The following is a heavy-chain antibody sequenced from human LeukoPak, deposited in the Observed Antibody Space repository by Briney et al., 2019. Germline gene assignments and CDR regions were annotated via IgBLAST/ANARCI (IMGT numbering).Heavy chain of an antibody. CDR1: GFTFSDYY. V-gene: IGHV3-11*01. CDR2: ISSSGSTI. CDR3: ARVQTINWFDP. Sequence: GGCLRLSCAASGFTFSDYYMSWIRQAPGKGLEWVSYISSSGSTIYYADSVKGRFTISRDNAKNSLYLQMNSLRAEDTAVYYCARVQTINWFDPWGQGTLVTVSS. J-gene: IGHJ5*02. D-gene: IGHD5-24*01.